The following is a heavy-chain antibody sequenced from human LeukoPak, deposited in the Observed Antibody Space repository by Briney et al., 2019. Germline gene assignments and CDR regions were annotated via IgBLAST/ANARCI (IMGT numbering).Heavy chain of an antibody. J-gene: IGHJ4*02. CDR1: GGSVSSNY. CDR2: IYSSGTT. V-gene: IGHV4-4*07. Sequence: SETLSLTCSVSGGSVSSNYWSWIRQPAGKGLEWIGRIYSSGTTNYNPSLKSRVTMSVDTSKNQFSLKLTSVSAADTAVYYCARARSSTAGNRPYYFDFWGQGALVTVSS. D-gene: IGHD2-2*01. CDR3: ARARSSTAGNRPYYFDF.